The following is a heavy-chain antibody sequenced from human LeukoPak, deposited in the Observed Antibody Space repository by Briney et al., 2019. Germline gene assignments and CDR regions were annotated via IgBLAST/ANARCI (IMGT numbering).Heavy chain of an antibody. CDR2: INHSGGT. J-gene: IGHJ5*02. Sequence: SETLSLTCAVYGGSFSGYYWSWIRQPPGKGLEWIGEINHSGGTKYNPSLKSRVTISVDTSKNQFSLKLSSVTAADTAVYYCARRSFYDSSGLGHNWFDPWGQGTLVTVSS. CDR3: ARRSFYDSSGLGHNWFDP. CDR1: GGSFSGYY. D-gene: IGHD3-22*01. V-gene: IGHV4-34*01.